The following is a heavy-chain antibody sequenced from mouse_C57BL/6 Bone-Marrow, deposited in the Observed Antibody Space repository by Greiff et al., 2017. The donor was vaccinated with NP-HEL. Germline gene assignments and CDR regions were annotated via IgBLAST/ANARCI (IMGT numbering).Heavy chain of an antibody. Sequence: VQRVESGAELARPGASVKLSCKASGYTFTSYGISWVKQRTGQGLEWIGEIYPRSGNTYYNEKFKGKATLTADKSSSTAYMELRSLTSEDSAVYFCATGTGGLAMDYWGQGTSVTVSS. D-gene: IGHD3-3*01. V-gene: IGHV1-81*01. CDR3: ATGTGGLAMDY. J-gene: IGHJ4*01. CDR2: IYPRSGNT. CDR1: GYTFTSYG.